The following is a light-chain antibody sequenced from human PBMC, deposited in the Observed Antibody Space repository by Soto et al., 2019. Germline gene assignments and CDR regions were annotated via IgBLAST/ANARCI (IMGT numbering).Light chain of an antibody. Sequence: DIVWTQSPGALSLSPGERATLSCRASQHITNNLLAWYQHKPGQAPRLLIYGACDGAHRATGIPDRFSGSGSGTDFTLTISRLEPEDLAVYYCQQYAFSPWTFGQGTKVEIK. CDR1: QHITNNL. V-gene: IGKV3-20*01. CDR2: GACDGA. J-gene: IGKJ1*01. CDR3: QQYAFSPWT.